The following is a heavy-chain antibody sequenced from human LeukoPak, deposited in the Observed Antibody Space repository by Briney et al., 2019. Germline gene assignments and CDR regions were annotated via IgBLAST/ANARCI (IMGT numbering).Heavy chain of an antibody. CDR1: GYTFTSYY. Sequence: ASVQVSCKASGYTFTSYYMHWVRQAPGQGLEWMGIINPRGGSTSYAQKFQGRVTMTRDTSTSTVYMELSSLRSEDTAVYYCARATRIAAAGYNDAFDIWGQGTMVTVSS. CDR3: ARATRIAAAGYNDAFDI. J-gene: IGHJ3*02. CDR2: INPRGGST. D-gene: IGHD6-13*01. V-gene: IGHV1-46*01.